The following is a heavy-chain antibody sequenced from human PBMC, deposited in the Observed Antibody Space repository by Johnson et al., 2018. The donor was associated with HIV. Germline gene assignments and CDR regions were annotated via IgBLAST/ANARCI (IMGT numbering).Heavy chain of an antibody. CDR3: AREGVSGSYYDAFDL. V-gene: IGHV3-30-3*01. CDR1: GFTFSSYA. Sequence: QVQLVESGGGVVQPGRSLRLSCAASGFTFSSYAMHWVRQAPGKGLEWVAVISYDGSNKYYADSVKGRFTISRDNSKNTLFLQMDSRRADDTAVYYCAREGVSGSYYDAFDLWGQGTMVTVSS. J-gene: IGHJ3*01. CDR2: ISYDGSNK. D-gene: IGHD1-26*01.